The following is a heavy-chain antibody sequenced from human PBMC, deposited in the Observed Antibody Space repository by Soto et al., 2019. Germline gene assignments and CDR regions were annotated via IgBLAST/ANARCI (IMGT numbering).Heavy chain of an antibody. V-gene: IGHV3-21*01. CDR3: ARDRYCSGGSCITPQH. D-gene: IGHD2-15*01. J-gene: IGHJ1*01. Sequence: GGSLRLSCAASGFTFSSYSMNWVRQAPGKGLEWVSSISSSSSYIYYADSVKGRFTISRDNAKNSLYLQMNSLRAEDTAVYYCARDRYCSGGSCITPQHWGQGTPVTVSS. CDR2: ISSSSSYI. CDR1: GFTFSSYS.